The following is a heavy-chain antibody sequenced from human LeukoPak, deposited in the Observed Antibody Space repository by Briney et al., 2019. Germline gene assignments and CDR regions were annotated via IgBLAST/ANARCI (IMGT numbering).Heavy chain of an antibody. V-gene: IGHV3-23*01. J-gene: IGHJ4*02. Sequence: AGGSLRLSCAASGFTFSSHAMNWVRQAPGEGLECVSGLSGSGDTTYYADSVRGRFTISRDNSKNTVYLQMNSLRDDDTAVYYCAKRGIAVAGFDYWGQGTLVTVSS. D-gene: IGHD6-19*01. CDR3: AKRGIAVAGFDY. CDR2: LSGSGDTT. CDR1: GFTFSSHA.